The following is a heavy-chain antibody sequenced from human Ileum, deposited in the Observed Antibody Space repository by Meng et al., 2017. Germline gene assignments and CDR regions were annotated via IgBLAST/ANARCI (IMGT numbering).Heavy chain of an antibody. CDR2: AST. D-gene: IGHD1-26*01. CDR3: ARDHMGSLDY. CDR1: GGSVRWAGDQ. Sequence: ESGPGMVRPSETLSLICTVSGGSVRWAGDQWGWIRQPPGKGLEWIGYASTNYNPSLKSRVTISLDTSRNQFSLSLSSVTAADTAVYYCARDHMGSLDYWGQGTLVTVSS. J-gene: IGHJ4*02. V-gene: IGHV4-61*08.